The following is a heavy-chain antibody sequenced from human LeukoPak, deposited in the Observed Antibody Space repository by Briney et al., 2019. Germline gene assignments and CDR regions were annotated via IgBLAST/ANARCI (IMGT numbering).Heavy chain of an antibody. J-gene: IGHJ4*02. V-gene: IGHV4-4*07. D-gene: IGHD3-22*01. CDR1: GGSISSYY. Sequence: SETLSLTCTVSGGSISSYYWSWIRQPAGKGLEWIGRIYTSGSTNYNPSLKSRVTMSVDTSKNQFSLKLSSVTAADTAVYYCARDDSSGYYLYYFDYWGQGTLVTVSS. CDR3: ARDDSSGYYLYYFDY. CDR2: IYTSGST.